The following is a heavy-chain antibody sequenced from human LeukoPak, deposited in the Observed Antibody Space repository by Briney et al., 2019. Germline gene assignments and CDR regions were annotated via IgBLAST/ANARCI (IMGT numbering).Heavy chain of an antibody. CDR2: ISSSGTTK. Sequence: GGSLRLSCAASGFTLSSYSMNWVRQAPGKGLQWVSYISSSGTTKTYADSVKGRFTISRDIAKKSLNLQMNSLRAEDTAVYYCARESITIFGVVIDWGQGTLVTVSS. J-gene: IGHJ4*02. CDR1: GFTLSSYS. D-gene: IGHD3-3*01. CDR3: ARESITIFGVVID. V-gene: IGHV3-48*01.